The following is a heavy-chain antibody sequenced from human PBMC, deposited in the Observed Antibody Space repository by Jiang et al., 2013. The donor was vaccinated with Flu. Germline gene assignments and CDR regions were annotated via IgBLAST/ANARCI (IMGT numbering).Heavy chain of an antibody. J-gene: IGHJ4*02. V-gene: IGHV3-7*03. CDR1: GFTFSYYW. D-gene: IGHD3-10*01. CDR2: IKQDESEK. Sequence: QLVESGGGLVQPGGSLRLSCAASGFTFSYYWMSWVRQAPGKGLEWVANIKQDESEKNFVDSVKGRFTISRDNAKNSLYLQMNSLRAEDTAVYYCARVPSAGQTLDYWGQGTLVT. CDR3: ARVPSAGQTLDY.